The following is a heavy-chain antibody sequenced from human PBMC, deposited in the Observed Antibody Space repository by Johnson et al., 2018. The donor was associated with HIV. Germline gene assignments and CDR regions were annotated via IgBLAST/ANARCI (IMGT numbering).Heavy chain of an antibody. CDR2: ISYDGSTK. Sequence: QVQLVESGGGVVQPGRSLRLSCAASGFTFSSYAMHWVRQAPGKGLEWVAGISYDGSTKDYADSVKGRFTISRDISKNLLYLQMNSLRTEDTAVYYCARVYYYDNKDGFDIWGQGTTVTVSS. CDR3: ARVYYYDNKDGFDI. V-gene: IGHV3-30*04. D-gene: IGHD3-22*01. CDR1: GFTFSSYA. J-gene: IGHJ3*02.